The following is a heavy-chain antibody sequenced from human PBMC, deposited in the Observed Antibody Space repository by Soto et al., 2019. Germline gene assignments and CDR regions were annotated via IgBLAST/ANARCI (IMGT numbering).Heavy chain of an antibody. V-gene: IGHV3-30*18. CDR1: GFTFSSYG. CDR3: AKDKGGWFGD. CDR2: ISYDGSNK. Sequence: GSLRLSCAASGFTFSSYGMHWVRQAPGKGLEWVAVISYDGSNKYYADSVKGRFTISRDNSKNTLYLQMNSLRAEDTAVYYCAKDKGGWFGDWGQGTTVTVSS. D-gene: IGHD3-10*01. J-gene: IGHJ6*02.